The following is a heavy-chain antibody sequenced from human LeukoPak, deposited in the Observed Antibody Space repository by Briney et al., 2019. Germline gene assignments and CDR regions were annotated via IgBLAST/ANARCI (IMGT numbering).Heavy chain of an antibody. V-gene: IGHV7-4-1*02. CDR1: GYTFTSYA. CDR3: ARELCVRGSGSYCPFDY. Sequence: GASVKVSCKASGYTFTSYAMNWVRQAPGQGLGWMGWINTNTGNPTYGQGFTGRFVFSLDTSVSTAYLQISSLKAEDTAVYYCARELCVRGSGSYCPFDYWGQGTLVTVSS. CDR2: INTNTGNP. D-gene: IGHD3-10*01. J-gene: IGHJ4*02.